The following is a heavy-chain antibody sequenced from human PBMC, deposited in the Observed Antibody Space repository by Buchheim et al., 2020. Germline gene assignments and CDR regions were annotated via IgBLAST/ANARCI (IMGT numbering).Heavy chain of an antibody. J-gene: IGHJ6*02. CDR1: GGSFSGYY. CDR3: ARGYCSGGSCYRYYYYGMDV. Sequence: QVQLQQWGAGLLKPSETLSLTCAVYGGSFSGYYWSWIRQPPGKGLEWIGEINHSGSTNYNPSLKSRVTISVDTSKNQFSLKLSSVTAADTAVYYCARGYCSGGSCYRYYYYGMDVWGQGTT. CDR2: INHSGST. V-gene: IGHV4-34*01. D-gene: IGHD2-15*01.